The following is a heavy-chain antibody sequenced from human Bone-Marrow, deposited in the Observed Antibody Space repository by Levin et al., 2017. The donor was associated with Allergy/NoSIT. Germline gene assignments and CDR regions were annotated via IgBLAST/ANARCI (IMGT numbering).Heavy chain of an antibody. D-gene: IGHD6-19*01. CDR2: VDSAGGP. CDR3: ARELHSSDWSFYYVDS. V-gene: IGHV3-23*01. Sequence: PGGSLRLSCAASGFTFKNYGMSWVRQAPGKGLEWVSAVDSAGGPHYAGYVKGRFTASRDTSKNTLYLQMNSLGAEDTAIYYCARELHSSDWSFYYVDSWGQGTLVTVSS. CDR1: GFTFKNYG. J-gene: IGHJ4*02.